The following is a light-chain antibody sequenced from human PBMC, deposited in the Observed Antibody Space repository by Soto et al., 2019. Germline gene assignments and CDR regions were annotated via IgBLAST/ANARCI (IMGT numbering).Light chain of an antibody. CDR1: SGHSSYA. V-gene: IGLV4-69*02. CDR2: VKSDGSH. CDR3: QTWGAGIHVI. J-gene: IGLJ2*01. Sequence: QSVLTQPPSASASLGASVKLTCTLSSGHSSYAIAWHQQQSEMGPRYLMKVKSDGSHIKGDGIPDRFSGSSSGAERYLTISGLQSEDEGDYYCQTWGAGIHVIFGGGTKLTVL.